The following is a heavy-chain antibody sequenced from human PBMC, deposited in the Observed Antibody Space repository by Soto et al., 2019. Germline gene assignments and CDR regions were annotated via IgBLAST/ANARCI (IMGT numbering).Heavy chain of an antibody. Sequence: SVKVSCKASGLTFTSSAVQWVRQARGQRLEWIGWIVVGSGNTNYAHKFQERVTITRDMSTSTAYMELSSLRSEDTAVYYCAAVSQSIAAAGPAYAFDIWGQGTMVTVSS. CDR1: GLTFTSSA. CDR2: IVVGSGNT. V-gene: IGHV1-58*01. CDR3: AAVSQSIAAAGPAYAFDI. J-gene: IGHJ3*02. D-gene: IGHD6-13*01.